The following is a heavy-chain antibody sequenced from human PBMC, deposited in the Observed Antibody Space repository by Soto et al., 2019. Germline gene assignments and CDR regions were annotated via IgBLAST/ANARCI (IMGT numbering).Heavy chain of an antibody. CDR3: ARGDRTVTTSFYYFDY. J-gene: IGHJ4*02. CDR1: GFTFSSYA. Sequence: VQLVESGGGVVQPGRSLRLSCAASGFTFSSYAMSWVRQAPGKGLEWVSAISGSGGSTYYADSVKGRFTISRDNSKNTLYLQMNSLRAEDTAVYYCARGDRTVTTSFYYFDYWGQGTLVTVSS. V-gene: IGHV3-23*04. D-gene: IGHD4-17*01. CDR2: ISGSGGST.